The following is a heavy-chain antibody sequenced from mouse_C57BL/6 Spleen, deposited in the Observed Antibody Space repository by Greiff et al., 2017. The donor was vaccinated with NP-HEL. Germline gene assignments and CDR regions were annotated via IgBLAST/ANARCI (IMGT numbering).Heavy chain of an antibody. V-gene: IGHV1-81*01. CDR3: AREDGSSYVGQFAY. D-gene: IGHD1-1*01. Sequence: VQLQESGAELARPGASVKLSCKASGYTFTSYGISWVKQRTGQGLEWIGEIYPRSGNTYYNEKFKGKATLTADKSSSTAYMELRSLTSEDSAVYFCAREDGSSYVGQFAYWGQGTLVTVSA. CDR2: IYPRSGNT. CDR1: GYTFTSYG. J-gene: IGHJ3*01.